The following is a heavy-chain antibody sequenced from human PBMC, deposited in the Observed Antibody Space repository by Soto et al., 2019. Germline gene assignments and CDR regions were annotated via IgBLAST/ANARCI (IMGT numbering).Heavy chain of an antibody. J-gene: IGHJ6*03. V-gene: IGHV3-23*01. CDR1: GFNFSSYA. CDR3: AKGGPTNYYYYYMDV. Sequence: PGGSMRLSCTAAGFNFSSYAMSWVRQETGKGLEWVSAISGSGGSTYYADSVKGRFTISRDNSKNTLYLQMNSLRAEDTAVYYCAKGGPTNYYYYYMDVWGKGTTVTVSS. D-gene: IGHD2-15*01. CDR2: ISGSGGST.